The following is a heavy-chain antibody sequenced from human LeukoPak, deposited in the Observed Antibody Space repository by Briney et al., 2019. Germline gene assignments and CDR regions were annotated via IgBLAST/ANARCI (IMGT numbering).Heavy chain of an antibody. D-gene: IGHD2-15*01. V-gene: IGHV4-39*07. Sequence: SETLSLTCTVSGGSISSSSYYWGWIRQPPGKGLEWIGSIYYSGSTYYNPSLKSRVTISVDTSKNQFSLKLSSVTAADTAVYYCAGEEGSGLFDYWGQGTLVTVSS. CDR3: AGEEGSGLFDY. CDR2: IYYSGST. CDR1: GGSISSSSYY. J-gene: IGHJ4*02.